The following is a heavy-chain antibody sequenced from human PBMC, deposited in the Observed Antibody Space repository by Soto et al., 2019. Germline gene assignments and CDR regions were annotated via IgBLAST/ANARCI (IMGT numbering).Heavy chain of an antibody. D-gene: IGHD4-17*01. CDR1: GGTFSSYR. CDR3: ARNGDFYYYYMDV. Sequence: GGALRLSCAARGGTFSSYRMQWVRQAPGKGLEWVAVIWYDGSNKYYADSVKGRFTISRDNSKNTLYLQMNSLRAEDTAVYYCARNGDFYYYYMDVWGKGTTVTVSS. V-gene: IGHV3-33*01. J-gene: IGHJ6*03. CDR2: IWYDGSNK.